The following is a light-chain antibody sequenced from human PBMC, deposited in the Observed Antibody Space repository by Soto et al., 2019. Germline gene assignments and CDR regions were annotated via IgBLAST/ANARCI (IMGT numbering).Light chain of an antibody. CDR2: GAS. J-gene: IGKJ2*01. Sequence: EIVLTQSPGTLSLSPGERATLSCRASQSVSSRFLAWYQQKPGQAPRLLMYGASSRATGIPDRFSGTGSGTDFTLTISSLQAEDVAVYYCQQYYSTPMYTFGQGTKLEIK. CDR1: QSVSSRF. CDR3: QQYYSTPMYT. V-gene: IGKV3-20*01.